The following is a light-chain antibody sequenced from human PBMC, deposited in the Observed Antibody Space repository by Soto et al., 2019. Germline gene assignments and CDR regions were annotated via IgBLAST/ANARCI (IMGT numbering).Light chain of an antibody. V-gene: IGLV2-11*01. CDR3: CSYADSFYV. J-gene: IGLJ1*01. Sequence: QSTLTQPRSVSGSPGQSVTISCTGTSSDVGGYNYVSWYQQHPGKAPKLMIYDVSKRPSGVPDRFSGSKSGNTASLTISGLQAGDEADYYCCSYADSFYVFGTGTKVPVL. CDR2: DVS. CDR1: SSDVGGYNY.